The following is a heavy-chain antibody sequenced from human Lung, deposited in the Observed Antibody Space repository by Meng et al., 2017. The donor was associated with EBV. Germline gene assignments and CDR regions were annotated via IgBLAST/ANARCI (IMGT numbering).Heavy chain of an antibody. Sequence: PRQQSGSLMLKPSHALSLPCTVSGSSISSKNYYWSWTRQHPWKGLEWIGYIYYSGSTYYNPSLKSRVTISVDTSKNQFSLNLTFVTAADTAVYYCATTTVRGVNWIDPWGQGTLVTVSS. CDR1: GSSISSKNYY. CDR2: IYYSGST. V-gene: IGHV4-31*03. D-gene: IGHD3-10*01. CDR3: ATTTVRGVNWIDP. J-gene: IGHJ5*02.